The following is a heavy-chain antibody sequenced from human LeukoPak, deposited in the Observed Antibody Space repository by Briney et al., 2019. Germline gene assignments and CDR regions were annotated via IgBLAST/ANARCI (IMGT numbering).Heavy chain of an antibody. D-gene: IGHD5-12*01. J-gene: IGHJ4*02. CDR2: INSGYSV. CDR3: ARSHSGYITDPFFDQ. Sequence: PGGSLRLSCVVSGFSFSSYEMNWVRRTPGKRLEWVAYINSGYSVHYADSVKGRFTISRDNARDSLFLQMNSLRAEDTAVYYCARSHSGYITDPFFDQWGQGTLVTVSS. CDR1: GFSFSSYE. V-gene: IGHV3-48*03.